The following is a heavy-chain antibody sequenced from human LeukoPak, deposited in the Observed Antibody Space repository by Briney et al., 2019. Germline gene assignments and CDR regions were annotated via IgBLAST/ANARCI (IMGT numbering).Heavy chain of an antibody. J-gene: IGHJ3*02. V-gene: IGHV3-30*04. D-gene: IGHD1-26*01. CDR3: ASLTQALLDGAFDI. CDR1: GFTFSSYA. Sequence: GRSLRLSCAASGFTFSSYAMHWVRQAPGKGLEWVAVISYDGSNKYYADSVKGRFTISRDNSKNTLYLQMNSLRAEDTAVYYCASLTQALLDGAFDIWGQGTMVTVSS. CDR2: ISYDGSNK.